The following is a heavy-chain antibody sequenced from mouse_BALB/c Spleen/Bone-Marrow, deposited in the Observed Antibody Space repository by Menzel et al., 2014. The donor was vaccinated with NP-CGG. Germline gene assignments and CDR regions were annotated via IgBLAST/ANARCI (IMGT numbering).Heavy chain of an antibody. CDR2: ISSSYGDA. CDR1: GYTFTDYA. CDR3: ARGLSYYYGTSYYFDY. Sequence: LVESGAELVRPGVSVKISCKGSGYTFTDYAMHWVKRSHAKSLEWIGIISSSYGDATYNQKFKGKATMTVDKSSNTAYMGLARLTSGDSAIYYCARGLSYYYGTSYYFDYWGQGTTLTVSS. J-gene: IGHJ2*01. D-gene: IGHD1-1*01. V-gene: IGHV1S137*01.